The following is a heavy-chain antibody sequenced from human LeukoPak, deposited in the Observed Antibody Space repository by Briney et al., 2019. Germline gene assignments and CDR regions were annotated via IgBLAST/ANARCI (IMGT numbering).Heavy chain of an antibody. CDR1: GFTFSSYW. J-gene: IGHJ4*02. V-gene: IGHV3-74*01. CDR2: ISSDGSDT. D-gene: IGHD4-17*01. Sequence: GGSLRLSCAASGFTFSSYWMHWVCQAPGKGLVWVSRISSDGSDTTYADSVKGRFTISRDNAKKMLYLQMNGLRVDDTAVYYCTRAPYHGDYVSWAWGQGTLVTVSS. CDR3: TRAPYHGDYVSWA.